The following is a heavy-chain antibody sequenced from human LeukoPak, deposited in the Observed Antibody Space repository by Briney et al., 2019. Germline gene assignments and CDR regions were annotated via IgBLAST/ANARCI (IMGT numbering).Heavy chain of an antibody. D-gene: IGHD6-19*01. J-gene: IGHJ4*02. Sequence: SQTLSLTCAITGDSVSSSSAAWNWIRQSPSRGLEWLGRTYYRSKWYNDYAVSVKSRITINPDTSKNQCSLQLNSVTPEDTAVYYCARGVAVAGYFDHWGQGTLVTVSS. CDR3: ARGVAVAGYFDH. CDR1: GDSVSSSSAA. V-gene: IGHV6-1*01. CDR2: TYYRSKWYN.